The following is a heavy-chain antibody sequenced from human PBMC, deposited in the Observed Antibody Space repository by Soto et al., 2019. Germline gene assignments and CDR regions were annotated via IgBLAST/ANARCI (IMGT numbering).Heavy chain of an antibody. CDR1: GFSLSNYW. CDR3: VRKRRGHGYAFGY. D-gene: IGHD5-12*01. J-gene: IGHJ4*02. Sequence: EVQLVESGGVSVQPGGSLRLSCAASGFSLSNYWMHWVRQAPGKGLVWVSRINIDGSTTTYADSVKGRLTISRDNAKNNLYLQINSLRDEETAVYDFVRKRRGHGYAFGYWGQGTLVTVSS. V-gene: IGHV3-74*01. CDR2: INIDGSTT.